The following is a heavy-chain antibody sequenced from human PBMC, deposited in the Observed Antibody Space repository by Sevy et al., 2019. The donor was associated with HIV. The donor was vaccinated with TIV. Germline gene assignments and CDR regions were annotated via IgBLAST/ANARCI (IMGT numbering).Heavy chain of an antibody. J-gene: IGHJ4*02. CDR3: AREGQWSHPGDY. CDR2: IKEDGSEK. V-gene: IGHV3-7*01. CDR1: GFSFSSFW. Sequence: GGSLRLSCAASGFSFSSFWMSWVRQSLGKGLEWVANIKEDGSEKYYVDSVKGRFTISRDNAKNSLYLQMNSLRAEDTAVYYCAREGQWSHPGDYWGQGTLVTVSS. D-gene: IGHD2-15*01.